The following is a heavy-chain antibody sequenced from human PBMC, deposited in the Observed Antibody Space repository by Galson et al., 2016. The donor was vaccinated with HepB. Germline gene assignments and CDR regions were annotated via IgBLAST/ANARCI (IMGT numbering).Heavy chain of an antibody. V-gene: IGHV3-13*01. D-gene: IGHD7-27*01. J-gene: IGHJ3*01. CDR1: GFIFSTYD. CDR3: ARVGIRDAFDV. Sequence: SLRLSCAASGFIFSTYDMHWVRQVTGKGLEWVSGIGTADDTYYPDSVKGRFIISRENAKNSLTLQMNSLRAGDTAVYYCARVGIRDAFDVWGRGTMVTVSS. CDR2: IGTADDT.